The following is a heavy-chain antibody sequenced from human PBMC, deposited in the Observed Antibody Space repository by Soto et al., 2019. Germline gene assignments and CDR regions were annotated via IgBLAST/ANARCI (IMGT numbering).Heavy chain of an antibody. Sequence: GGSLRLSCVVSGVSISNYWMSWVRQAPGKGLEWVANINQDGSEKNYMDSVKGRFTISRDNAKNSLYLQMNSLRDEDTAVHYCVRAGRNDWPHSNWFDPWGQGTLVTVSS. CDR2: INQDGSEK. V-gene: IGHV3-7*05. D-gene: IGHD3-9*01. CDR3: VRAGRNDWPHSNWFDP. J-gene: IGHJ5*02. CDR1: GVSISNYW.